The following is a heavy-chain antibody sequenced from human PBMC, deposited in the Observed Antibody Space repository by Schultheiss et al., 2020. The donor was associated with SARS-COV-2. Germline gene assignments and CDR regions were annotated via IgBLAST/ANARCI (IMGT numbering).Heavy chain of an antibody. CDR3: AREEMNHIWGSYPNC. V-gene: IGHV3-7*03. D-gene: IGHD3-16*02. CDR1: GFTFSSSW. Sequence: GGSLRLSCAASGFTFSSSWMHWVCQAPEKGQEWVADIKQDGSEKYYVDSVKGRFSISRDNAKNSLFLQMNSLGAEDTAVYYCAREEMNHIWGSYPNCWGQGTLVTVSS. CDR2: IKQDGSEK. J-gene: IGHJ4*02.